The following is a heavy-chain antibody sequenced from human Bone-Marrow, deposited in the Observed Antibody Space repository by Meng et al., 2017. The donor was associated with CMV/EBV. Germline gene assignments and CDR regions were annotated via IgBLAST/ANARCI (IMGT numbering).Heavy chain of an antibody. Sequence: GEPLKISCVASGFTFSNHAMTWVRQVPGKGLEWVSGISGSTYYADSVKGRFTIWRDNSKNTLFLQMNSLGAEDTALYYGAKDYCTSDRCYMRGFDPWGQGTLVTVSS. V-gene: IGHV3-23*01. D-gene: IGHD2-2*02. CDR3: AKDYCTSDRCYMRGFDP. CDR2: ISGST. J-gene: IGHJ5*02. CDR1: GFTFSNHA.